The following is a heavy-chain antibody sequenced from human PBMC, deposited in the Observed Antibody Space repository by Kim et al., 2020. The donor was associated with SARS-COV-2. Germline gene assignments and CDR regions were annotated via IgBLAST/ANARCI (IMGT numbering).Heavy chain of an antibody. J-gene: IGHJ6*02. CDR3: ARDLLPCSGGSCYSDRDYGMDV. Sequence: GGSLRLSCAASGFTFSSYWMHWVRQAPGKGLVWVSRINSDGSSTSYADSVKGRFTISRDNAKNTLYLQMNSLRAEDTAVYYCARDLLPCSGGSCYSDRDYGMDVWGQGTTVTVSS. V-gene: IGHV3-74*01. D-gene: IGHD2-15*01. CDR2: INSDGSST. CDR1: GFTFSSYW.